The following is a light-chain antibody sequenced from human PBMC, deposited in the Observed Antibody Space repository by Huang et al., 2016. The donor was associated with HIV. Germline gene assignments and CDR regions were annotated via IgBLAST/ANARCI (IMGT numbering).Light chain of an antibody. CDR1: QSVSNY. Sequence: EIVLTQSPATLSLSPGERATLSCRASQSVSNYLVWYQQKPGQAPRLRIYDASNRATGIPARFSGSGSGTDFTLTISSLEPEDSAVYYCQQRSNRPTFGQGTRLEI. CDR3: QQRSNRPT. CDR2: DAS. V-gene: IGKV3-11*01. J-gene: IGKJ5*01.